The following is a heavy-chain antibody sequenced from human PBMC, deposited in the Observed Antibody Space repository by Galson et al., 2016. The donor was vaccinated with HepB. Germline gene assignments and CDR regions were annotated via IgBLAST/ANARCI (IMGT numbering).Heavy chain of an antibody. CDR3: VKLDPSDWRDS. J-gene: IGHJ4*02. Sequence: SLRLSCAASGFIFGDHYIDWVRQAPGKGLEWVGRSRNKARSYTTDYAASVRGRFTLSRDHSKNTLYLQMNRLKIEDTAVYFCVKLDPSDWRDSWGQGTLSPSPQ. V-gene: IGHV3-72*01. CDR1: GFIFGDHY. D-gene: IGHD1-1*01. CDR2: SRNKARSYTT.